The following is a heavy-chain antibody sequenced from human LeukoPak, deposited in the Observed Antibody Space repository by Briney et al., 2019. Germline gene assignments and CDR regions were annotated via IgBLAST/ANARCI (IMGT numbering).Heavy chain of an antibody. D-gene: IGHD3-22*01. CDR3: ARGYYDSSGYYYWDY. Sequence: SETLSLTCAVYGGSFSGYYWSWIRQPPGKGLEWIGSIYYSGSTYYNPSLKSRVTISVDTSKNQFSLKLSSVTAADTAVYYCARGYYDSSGYYYWDYWGQGTLVTVSS. CDR2: IYYSGST. J-gene: IGHJ4*02. V-gene: IGHV4-34*01. CDR1: GGSFSGYY.